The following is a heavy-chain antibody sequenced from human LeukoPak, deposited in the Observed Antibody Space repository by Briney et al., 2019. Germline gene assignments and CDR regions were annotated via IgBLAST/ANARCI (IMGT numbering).Heavy chain of an antibody. J-gene: IGHJ2*01. CDR2: ISSGGKTI. CDR3: ARGGGAYHRLVWHFDL. Sequence: GGSLTLFCAASGFTFSGYYMMWLRHAPGEAGEWISYISSGGKTIYSSDSVKGPFFISRDNAKNSLYLQMTNLKVEDTAFYYCARGGGAYHRLVWHFDLWGRVTLVTASS. CDR1: GFTFSGYY. D-gene: IGHD1-14*01. V-gene: IGHV3-11*04.